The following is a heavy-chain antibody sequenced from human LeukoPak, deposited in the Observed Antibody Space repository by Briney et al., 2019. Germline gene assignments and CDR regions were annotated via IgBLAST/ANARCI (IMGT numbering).Heavy chain of an antibody. Sequence: ASVKVSCKASGYTFTSYGISWVRQAPGQGLEWMGWINPNSGGTNYAQKFQGRVTMTRDTSISTAYMELSRLRSDDTAVYYCARISEYSGYDWRDYWGQGTLVTVSS. CDR3: ARISEYSGYDWRDY. CDR1: GYTFTSYG. CDR2: INPNSGGT. V-gene: IGHV1-2*02. J-gene: IGHJ4*02. D-gene: IGHD5-12*01.